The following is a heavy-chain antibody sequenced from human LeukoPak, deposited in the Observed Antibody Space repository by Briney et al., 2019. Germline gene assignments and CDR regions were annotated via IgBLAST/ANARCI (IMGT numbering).Heavy chain of an antibody. Sequence: ASVKVSCKTSGYPFTSYAISWVRQAPGQRLEWMGWISTYNDNTNQAQKFQGRVSMTTDTSTSTAYMELRSLRSDDTAVYYCATTQDYRDYVLAYFDYWGQGTLVTVSS. V-gene: IGHV1-18*01. D-gene: IGHD4-17*01. CDR3: ATTQDYRDYVLAYFDY. CDR1: GYPFTSYA. J-gene: IGHJ4*02. CDR2: ISTYNDNT.